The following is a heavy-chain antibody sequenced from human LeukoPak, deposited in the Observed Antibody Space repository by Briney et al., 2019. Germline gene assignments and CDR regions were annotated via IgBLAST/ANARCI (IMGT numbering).Heavy chain of an antibody. V-gene: IGHV4-30-2*01. D-gene: IGHD2-21*02. Sequence: SETLSLTCAVSGGSISSGGYSWSWIRQPPGEGLEWIGYIYHSGSTYYNPSLKSRVTISVDRSKNQFSLKLSSVTAADTAVYYCARGRWGAYCGGDCYAYFDYWGQGTLVTVSS. CDR2: IYHSGST. CDR1: GGSISSGGYS. J-gene: IGHJ4*02. CDR3: ARGRWGAYCGGDCYAYFDY.